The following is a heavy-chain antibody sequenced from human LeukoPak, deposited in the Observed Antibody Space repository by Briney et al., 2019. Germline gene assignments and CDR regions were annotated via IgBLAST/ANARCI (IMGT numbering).Heavy chain of an antibody. CDR2: ISKSGSST. CDR3: ARVRSSGSPLDY. J-gene: IGHJ4*02. D-gene: IGHD3-10*01. CDR1: GFTFSDYY. Sequence: GGSLRLSCAASGFTFSDYYMSWVRQAPGKGLEWVSYISKSGSSTNYADSVKGRFSISRDNAKNSLYLQLNSLTAEDTAVYYCARVRSSGSPLDYWGQGTLVTVSS. V-gene: IGHV3-11*05.